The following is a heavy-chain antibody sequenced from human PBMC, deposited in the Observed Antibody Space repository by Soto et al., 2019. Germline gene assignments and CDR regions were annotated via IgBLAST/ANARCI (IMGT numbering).Heavy chain of an antibody. CDR3: ARDLGGCSAGSCRYNWFDP. J-gene: IGHJ5*02. V-gene: IGHV1-69*13. CDR1: GVTFSNYA. D-gene: IGHD2-15*01. CDR2: IIPIYGTA. Sequence: SVKVSCKASGVTFSNYAISWVRRAPGQGLEWMGGIIPIYGTANYAQKFQDRVTITAEESTSTAYMELSSLTSEDTAVYYCARDLGGCSAGSCRYNWFDPWGQGTLVTVSS.